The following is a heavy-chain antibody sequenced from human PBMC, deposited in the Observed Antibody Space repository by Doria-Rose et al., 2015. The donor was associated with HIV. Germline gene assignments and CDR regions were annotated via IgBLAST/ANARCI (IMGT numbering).Heavy chain of an antibody. Sequence: QVTLKESGPVLVKPTETLTLTCTVSGVSLSSPGMGVSWIRQPPGKALEWLANTFSDDERSYKTSLKSRLTTSRGASKSQVVLTMTDTDPVDTATYYCARIKSSRWYHKYYFDFWGQGTLVIVSA. V-gene: IGHV2-26*01. CDR1: GVSLSSPGMG. J-gene: IGHJ4*02. CDR2: TFSDDER. D-gene: IGHD6-13*01. CDR3: ARIKSSRWYHKYYFDF.